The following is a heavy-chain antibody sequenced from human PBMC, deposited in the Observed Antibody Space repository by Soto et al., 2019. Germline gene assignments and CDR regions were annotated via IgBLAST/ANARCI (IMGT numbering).Heavy chain of an antibody. CDR3: ARGGGSTKVDY. V-gene: IGHV4-31*03. J-gene: IGHJ4*02. Sequence: QVQLQESGPGLVKPSQTLSLTCTVSGGSITSSGYYWSWIRQHPGEGLEWIGFTSNSGSTSYNPSLKSRVTISVDTPSNQFPLNLTSVTAADTAVYYCARGGGSTKVDYWGQGTLVTVSP. CDR1: GGSITSSGYY. D-gene: IGHD2-2*01. CDR2: TSNSGST.